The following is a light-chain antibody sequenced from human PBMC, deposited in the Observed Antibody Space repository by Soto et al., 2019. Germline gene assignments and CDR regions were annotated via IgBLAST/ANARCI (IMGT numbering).Light chain of an antibody. Sequence: GARVTMTCRASQGISSWLAWYQQKPGKAPKLLIYAASSLQSGVPSRFSGTASGTEFTLTISSLQPEDFATYFCQQANSFPLTFGGGTKADIK. CDR2: AAS. CDR3: QQANSFPLT. CDR1: QGISSW. J-gene: IGKJ4*01. V-gene: IGKV1D-12*01.